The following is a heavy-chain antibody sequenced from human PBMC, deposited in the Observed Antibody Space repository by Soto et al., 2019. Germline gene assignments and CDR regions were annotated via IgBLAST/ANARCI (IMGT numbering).Heavy chain of an antibody. D-gene: IGHD4-17*01. CDR3: AKVLAVTKYYFDS. CDR1: GFTFSSYA. Sequence: EVQLLESGGGLVQPGGSLRLSCAASGFTFSSYAMSWVRQAPGKGLEWVSAISGSGGSTYYADSVKGRFTISRDNSKNTLYLQRTSLSAEDTAVYYCAKVLAVTKYYFDSWGQGTLVIVSS. J-gene: IGHJ4*02. CDR2: ISGSGGST. V-gene: IGHV3-23*01.